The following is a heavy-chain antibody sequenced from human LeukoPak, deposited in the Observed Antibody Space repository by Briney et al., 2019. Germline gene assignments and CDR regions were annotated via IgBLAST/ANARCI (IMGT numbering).Heavy chain of an antibody. Sequence: GGSLRLSCAASGFTFSSYWMSWVRQAPGKGLEWVANIKQDGSEKYYVDSVKGRFTISRDNAKNLLYLQMNSLRAEDTAVYYCARAPLRDYAPLGYYYYGMDVWGQGTTVTVSS. CDR2: IKQDGSEK. V-gene: IGHV3-7*01. CDR1: GFTFSSYW. J-gene: IGHJ6*02. D-gene: IGHD4-17*01. CDR3: ARAPLRDYAPLGYYYYGMDV.